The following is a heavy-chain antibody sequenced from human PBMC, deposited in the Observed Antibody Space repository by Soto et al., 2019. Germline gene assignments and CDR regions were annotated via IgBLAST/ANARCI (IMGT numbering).Heavy chain of an antibody. V-gene: IGHV1-69*02. CDR3: ARGPLVVLNYFES. J-gene: IGHJ4*02. CDR1: GGTFRNYP. CDR2: IFPLTDIP. Sequence: QVQLVQSGTEVKKPVSSVKVSCKASGGTFRNYPINWVRQAPGQGLEWMGSIFPLTDIPDYAQNFQPRLTISADKSTSTANMELSSLTSDDTAMYFCARGPLVVLNYFESWGQGTLVTVSS.